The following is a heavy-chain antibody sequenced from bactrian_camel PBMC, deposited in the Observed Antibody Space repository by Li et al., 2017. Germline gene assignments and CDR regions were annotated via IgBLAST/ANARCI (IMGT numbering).Heavy chain of an antibody. V-gene: IGHV3S1*01. J-gene: IGHJ4*01. D-gene: IGHD2*01. CDR1: GFTFSSYP. CDR2: INASSFST. CDR3: ARGEPKVSAAIICGLLEAY. Sequence: QVQLVESGGGLVQPGGSLRLSCAASGFTFSSYPFYWVRQAPGKGLEWVSTINASSFSTSYADSVKNRFTISYDSAENVVKLEMKSLRPEDTGMYYCARGEPKVSAAIICGLLEAYFGPGTQVTVS.